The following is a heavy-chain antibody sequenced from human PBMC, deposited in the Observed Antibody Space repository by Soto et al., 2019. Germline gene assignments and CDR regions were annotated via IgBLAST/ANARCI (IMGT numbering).Heavy chain of an antibody. Sequence: GGSLRLSCAASGFTFSDSYMNWIRQAPGKGLEWVSYISSSGSTIYYADSVKGRFTISMDNAKNSLDLQMDSLRAEDTAVYFCSSGRYSHKRYYYYGMDFWGQGTTVTVSS. CDR3: SSGRYSHKRYYYYGMDF. CDR1: GFTFSDSY. CDR2: ISSSGSTI. J-gene: IGHJ6*02. V-gene: IGHV3-11*01. D-gene: IGHD4-4*01.